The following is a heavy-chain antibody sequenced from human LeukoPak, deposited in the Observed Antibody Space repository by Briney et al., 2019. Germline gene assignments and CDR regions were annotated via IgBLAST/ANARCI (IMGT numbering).Heavy chain of an antibody. CDR3: ARRLARGGWFDP. Sequence: SEILSFTCTVSGGSISSYYWSWIRQPRGKGLEWIGYIYYSGSTNYNPSLKSRVTISVDTSKNQFSLKLSSVTAADTAVYYCARRLARGGWFDPWGQGTLVPVSS. J-gene: IGHJ5*02. CDR1: GGSISSYY. D-gene: IGHD2-21*01. CDR2: IYYSGST. V-gene: IGHV4-59*08.